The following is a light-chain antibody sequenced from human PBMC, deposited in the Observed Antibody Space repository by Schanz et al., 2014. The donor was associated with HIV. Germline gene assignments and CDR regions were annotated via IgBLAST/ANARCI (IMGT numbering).Light chain of an antibody. Sequence: IQMTQSPSTVSASVGDRVTITCRASQTIGRLLAWYQQRPGRAPNLLIYQASALETGVPSRFSGSGSGTEFTRTISSLQPDDFTTYYCQQYSTYPWTFGQGTKVEI. CDR3: QQYSTYPWT. J-gene: IGKJ1*01. CDR1: QTIGRL. V-gene: IGKV1-5*03. CDR2: QAS.